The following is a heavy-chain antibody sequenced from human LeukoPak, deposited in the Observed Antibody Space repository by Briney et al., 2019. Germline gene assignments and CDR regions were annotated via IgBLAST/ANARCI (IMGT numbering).Heavy chain of an antibody. CDR2: IYYSGST. D-gene: IGHD2-21*02. Sequence: PSETLSLTCTVSGGSISSYYWSWIRQPPGKGLEWIGYIYYSGSTNYNPSLKSRVTISVDTSKNQFSLKLSSVTAADTAVYYCARVLYCGGDCLAFDIWGQGTMVTVSS. CDR3: ARVLYCGGDCLAFDI. CDR1: GGSISSYY. J-gene: IGHJ3*02. V-gene: IGHV4-59*01.